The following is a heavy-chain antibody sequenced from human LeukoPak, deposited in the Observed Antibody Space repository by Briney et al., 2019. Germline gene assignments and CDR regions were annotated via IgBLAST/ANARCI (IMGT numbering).Heavy chain of an antibody. J-gene: IGHJ6*03. CDR1: GFTFSNIA. CDR2: ISGSAGST. D-gene: IGHD4-17*01. CDR3: AKGSSSRFYYYMAV. V-gene: IGHV3-23*01. Sequence: GGALRPSCEAPGFTFSNIAMTWVRQAPGKGLEQVSGISGSAGSTNYADSVKGRFTISRDNSKNTLYLQMNNLRVGDTAVYYCAKGSSSRFYYYMAVWGKGTTVTVSS.